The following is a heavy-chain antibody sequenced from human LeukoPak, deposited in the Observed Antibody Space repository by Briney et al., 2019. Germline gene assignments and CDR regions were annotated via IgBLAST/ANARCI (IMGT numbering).Heavy chain of an antibody. V-gene: IGHV4-30-2*01. J-gene: IGHJ6*02. Sequence: SETLSLTCAVSGGSISSGGYSWSWIRQPPGKGLEWIGYIYHSGSTYYNPSLKSRVTISVDTSKNQFSLKLSSVTAADTAVYYCARDAVADNSYYYGMDVWGQGTTVTVSS. CDR3: ARDAVADNSYYYGMDV. CDR1: GGSISSGGYS. D-gene: IGHD6-19*01. CDR2: IYHSGST.